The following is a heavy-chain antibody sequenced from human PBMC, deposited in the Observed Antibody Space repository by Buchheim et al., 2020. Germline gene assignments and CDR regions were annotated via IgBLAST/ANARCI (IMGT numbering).Heavy chain of an antibody. CDR1: GFTFSSYA. V-gene: IGHV3-30-3*01. CDR3: ARDLLGVAVADTDY. Sequence: QVQLVESGGGVVQPGRSLRLSCAASGFTFSSYAMHWVRQAPGKGLEWVAVISYDGSNKYYADSVKGRFTISRDNSKNTLYLQMNSLRAEDTAVYYCARDLLGVAVADTDYWGQGTL. D-gene: IGHD6-19*01. CDR2: ISYDGSNK. J-gene: IGHJ4*02.